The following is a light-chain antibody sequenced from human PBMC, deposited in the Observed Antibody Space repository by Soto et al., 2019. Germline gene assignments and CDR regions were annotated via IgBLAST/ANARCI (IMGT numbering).Light chain of an antibody. Sequence: AIQLTQSPSSLSASVGDRVTITCRASQGISSALAWYQQKPGKAPKLLISAVSSLESGVPSRFSGSGSGTEFTLTISSLDPEDFATYYCQQCDTYPITFGQGTRLEMK. V-gene: IGKV1-13*02. CDR1: QGISSA. CDR2: AVS. J-gene: IGKJ5*01. CDR3: QQCDTYPIT.